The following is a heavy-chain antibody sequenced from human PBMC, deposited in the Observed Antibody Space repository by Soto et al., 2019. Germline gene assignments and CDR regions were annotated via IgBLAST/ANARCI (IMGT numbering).Heavy chain of an antibody. D-gene: IGHD3-10*01. Sequence: ASVKVSCKASGYTFPTFGISWVRQAPGQGLEWMGSINPYSGKANYPRKFQGRITMTTDTSTSTAYMELRSLRSDDTAVYHCAGYVFGYFDYWGLGTLVTVSS. CDR3: AGYVFGYFDY. CDR1: GYTFPTFG. V-gene: IGHV1-18*04. CDR2: INPYSGKA. J-gene: IGHJ4*02.